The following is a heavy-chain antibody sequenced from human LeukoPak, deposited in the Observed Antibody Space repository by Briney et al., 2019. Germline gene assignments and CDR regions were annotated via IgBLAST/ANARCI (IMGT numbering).Heavy chain of an antibody. Sequence: ASVKVSYKASGYTFTSYYMHWVRQAPGQGLEWMGIINPSGGSTSYAQKFQGRVTMTRDTSTSTVYMELSSLRSEDTAVYYCARSPMLGGYCSGGSCYDGWRPIGYWGQGTLVTVSS. J-gene: IGHJ4*02. CDR1: GYTFTSYY. CDR2: INPSGGST. V-gene: IGHV1-46*01. D-gene: IGHD2-15*01. CDR3: ARSPMLGGYCSGGSCYDGWRPIGY.